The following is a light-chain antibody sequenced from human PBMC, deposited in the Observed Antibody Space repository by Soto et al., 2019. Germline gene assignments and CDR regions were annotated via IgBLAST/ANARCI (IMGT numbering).Light chain of an antibody. CDR2: SNY. J-gene: IGLJ3*02. CDR3: AAWDDSLRGWV. Sequence: QSALTQPPSASGTPGQRITISCSGSTSNIGSHTLNWYQQLPGTAPILLIYSNYQRPSGVPDRFSGSKSGTSGSLAISGLQSEDEAEYFCAAWDDSLRGWVFGGGTQLTVL. CDR1: TSNIGSHT. V-gene: IGLV1-44*01.